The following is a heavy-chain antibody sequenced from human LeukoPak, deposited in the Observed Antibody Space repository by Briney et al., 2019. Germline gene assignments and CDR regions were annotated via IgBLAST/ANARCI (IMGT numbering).Heavy chain of an antibody. Sequence: GGSVRLSCAASGFTFSTYAMTWVRQAPGKGLEWVSVISASGTAHYADSMKGRFAISRDNSKNTVYLQLSSLRPEDTAVYYCAKARVTTGYYMQVDYWGHGTLVTVSS. J-gene: IGHJ4*01. CDR1: GFTFSTYA. V-gene: IGHV3-23*01. CDR2: ISASGTA. CDR3: AKARVTTGYYMQVDY. D-gene: IGHD3-9*01.